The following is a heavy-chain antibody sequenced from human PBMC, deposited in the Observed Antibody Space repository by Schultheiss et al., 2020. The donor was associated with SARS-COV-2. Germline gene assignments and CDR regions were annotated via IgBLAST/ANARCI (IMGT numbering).Heavy chain of an antibody. CDR1: GGSISSYY. J-gene: IGHJ4*02. D-gene: IGHD6-13*01. Sequence: GSLRLSCTVSGGSISSYYWSWIRQPPGKGLEWIGYIYYSGSTNYNPSLKSRVTISVDTSKNQFSLKVSSVTAADTAVYYCARGRSSRGFTPPSGRWGQGTLVTVSS. CDR3: ARGRSSRGFTPPSGR. CDR2: IYYSGST. V-gene: IGHV4-59*01.